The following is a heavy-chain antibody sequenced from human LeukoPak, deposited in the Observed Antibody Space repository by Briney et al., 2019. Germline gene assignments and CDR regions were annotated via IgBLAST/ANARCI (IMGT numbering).Heavy chain of an antibody. J-gene: IGHJ4*02. CDR1: GYRFTSYW. Sequence: GESLKISCKGSGYRFTSYWIGWVRQMPGKGLEWMGIIYPGDSDTRYSPSFQGQVTISADKSISTAYLQWSSLKASDTAMYYCATIGYSYGDYFDYWGQGTLVTVSS. CDR2: IYPGDSDT. D-gene: IGHD5-18*01. CDR3: ATIGYSYGDYFDY. V-gene: IGHV5-51*01.